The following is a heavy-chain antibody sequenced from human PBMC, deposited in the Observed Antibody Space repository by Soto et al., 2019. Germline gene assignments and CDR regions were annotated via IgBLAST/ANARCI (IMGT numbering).Heavy chain of an antibody. V-gene: IGHV3-23*01. CDR1: GFTFTSHA. CDR2: ISGTGAST. Sequence: GGSLRLSCAASGFTFTSHAMTWVRQPPGKGLEWVSAISGTGASTYYADSVKGRFTISRDNSENTLFLQMSNLRAEDTALYYCAKNGVVVVTAVLDYWGQGALVTVSS. D-gene: IGHD2-21*02. CDR3: AKNGVVVVTAVLDY. J-gene: IGHJ4*02.